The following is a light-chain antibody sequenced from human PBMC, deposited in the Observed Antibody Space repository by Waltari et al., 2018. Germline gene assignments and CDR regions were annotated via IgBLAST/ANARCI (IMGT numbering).Light chain of an antibody. Sequence: RASQVCSTYYLAWYQHKPGQAPRLVIYGASTMAAGIPDRFSGSGSGTDFTLTISGLEPEDFAVYYCQQYGTSPPLTFGGGTKVEIK. CDR1: QVCSTYY. CDR2: GAS. CDR3: QQYGTSPPLT. J-gene: IGKJ4*01. V-gene: IGKV3-20*01.